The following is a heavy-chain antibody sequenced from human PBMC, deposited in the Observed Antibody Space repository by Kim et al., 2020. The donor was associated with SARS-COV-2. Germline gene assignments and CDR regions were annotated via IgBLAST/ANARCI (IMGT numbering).Heavy chain of an antibody. CDR3: ARAAWFSED. V-gene: IGHV3-7*04. CDR2: ISPDGGDT. J-gene: IGHJ4*02. Sequence: GGSLRLYCAASGFSFSTDWMTWVRQVPGKGLEWVANISPDGGDTYYADSVKGRFTISRENAENSLYLQMNSLRAEDTAIYYCARAAWFSEDWGQGALVTLSS. CDR1: GFSFSTDW. D-gene: IGHD3-10*01.